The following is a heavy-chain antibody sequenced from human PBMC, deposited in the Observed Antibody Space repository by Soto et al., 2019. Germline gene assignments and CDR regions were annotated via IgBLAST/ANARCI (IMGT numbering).Heavy chain of an antibody. CDR3: ARFQGPADY. J-gene: IGHJ4*02. V-gene: IGHV3-21*01. CDR1: GFTFNTYN. CDR2: ISSSSTYI. Sequence: PGGSLRLSCAASGFTFNTYNMNWVRQAPGKGLEWVSSISSSSTYIFYADSVRGRFTISRDNAENSLYLQMSSLRAEDTAVYYCARFQGPADYWGQGTLVTVSS.